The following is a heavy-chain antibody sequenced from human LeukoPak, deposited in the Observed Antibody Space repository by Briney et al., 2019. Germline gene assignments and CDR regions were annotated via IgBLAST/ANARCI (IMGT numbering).Heavy chain of an antibody. V-gene: IGHV3-30-3*01. CDR1: GFTFSSFV. Sequence: GGSLRLSCAASGFTFSSFVMHWVRQAPGKGLERVAVISYDGSNKYYADSVKGRFTISRDNSKNTLYLQMNSLRAEDTAVYYCARDMYSSGWEGSFDYWGQGTLVTVSS. J-gene: IGHJ4*02. CDR3: ARDMYSSGWEGSFDY. D-gene: IGHD6-19*01. CDR2: ISYDGSNK.